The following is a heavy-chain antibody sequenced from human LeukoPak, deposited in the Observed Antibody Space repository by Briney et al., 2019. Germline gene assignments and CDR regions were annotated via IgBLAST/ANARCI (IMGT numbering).Heavy chain of an antibody. D-gene: IGHD3-3*01. V-gene: IGHV1-69*04. Sequence: GASVKVSCKASGGTFSSYAISWVRQAPGQGLEWMGRIIPILGIANYAQKFQGRVTITADKSTSTAYMELSSLRSEDTAVYYCARPSELTTFGVVIGLEAFDIWGQGTMVTVSS. J-gene: IGHJ3*02. CDR3: ARPSELTTFGVVIGLEAFDI. CDR2: IIPILGIA. CDR1: GGTFSSYA.